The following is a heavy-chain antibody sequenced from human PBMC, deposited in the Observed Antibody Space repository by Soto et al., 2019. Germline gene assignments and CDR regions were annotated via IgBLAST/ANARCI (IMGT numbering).Heavy chain of an antibody. CDR2: ISAYNGNT. V-gene: IGHV1-18*01. Sequence: GASVKVSCKASGYTFTSYGISWVRQAPGQGLEWMGWISAYNGNTNYAQKLQGRVTMTTDTSTSTAYMELRSLRSDDTAVYYCARVISTGLRSFLRMDYYYYYMDVWGKGTTVTVSS. CDR1: GYTFTSYG. J-gene: IGHJ6*03. CDR3: ARVISTGLRSFLRMDYYYYYMDV. D-gene: IGHD5-12*01.